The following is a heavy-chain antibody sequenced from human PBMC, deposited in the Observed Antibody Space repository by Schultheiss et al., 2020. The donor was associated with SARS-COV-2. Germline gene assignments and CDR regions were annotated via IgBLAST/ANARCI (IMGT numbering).Heavy chain of an antibody. Sequence: GGSLRLSCAASGFIFSDYAMNWVRQAPGKGLEWVAVISYDGSNKYYADSVKGRFTISRDNSKNTLYLQMNSLRAEDTAVYYCAKDRRYYDILTGYFQAHNQALESYGMDVWGQGTTVTVSS. CDR1: GFIFSDYA. CDR2: ISYDGSNK. D-gene: IGHD3-9*01. V-gene: IGHV3-30*18. J-gene: IGHJ6*02. CDR3: AKDRRYYDILTGYFQAHNQALESYGMDV.